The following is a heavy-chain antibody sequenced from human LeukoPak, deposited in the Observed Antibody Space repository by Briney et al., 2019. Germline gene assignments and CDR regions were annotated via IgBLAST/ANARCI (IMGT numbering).Heavy chain of an antibody. CDR3: ARFRAARGHYFDD. J-gene: IGHJ4*02. D-gene: IGHD6-6*01. CDR2: INPNSGGT. Sequence: ASVKVSCKASGYTFTGYYMHWVRQAPGQGLEWTGWINPNSGGTNYAQKFQGRVTMTRDTSISTAYMELSRLRPDDTAVYYCARFRAARGHYFDDWGQGTLVTVSS. CDR1: GYTFTGYY. V-gene: IGHV1-2*02.